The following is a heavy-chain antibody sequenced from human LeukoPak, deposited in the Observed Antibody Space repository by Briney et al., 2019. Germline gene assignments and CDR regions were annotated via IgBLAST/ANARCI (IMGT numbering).Heavy chain of an antibody. Sequence: GGSLRLFCGVSGFLLRSYRMLGARQAPGKGLEYVTVISYDGSNKYCADSVKGRFTISRDNSKNTLYLQMNSLRAEDTAVYYCAKDPSDPGYYYYGMDVWGQGTTVTVSS. CDR3: AKDPSDPGYYYYGMDV. V-gene: IGHV3-30*18. CDR2: ISYDGSNK. J-gene: IGHJ6*02. CDR1: GFLLRSYR.